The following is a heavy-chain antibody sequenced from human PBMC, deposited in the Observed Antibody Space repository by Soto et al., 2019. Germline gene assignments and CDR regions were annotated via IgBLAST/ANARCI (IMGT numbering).Heavy chain of an antibody. Sequence: ASVKVSCKASGYTFTSYDINWVRQATGQGLEWMGWMNPNSGNTGYAQKFQGRVTMTRNTSISTAYMELSSLRSEDTAVYYCARGKVAVVPADKPRSRPVCCWFDPWRQGTLVTVSS. J-gene: IGHJ5*02. V-gene: IGHV1-8*01. CDR2: MNPNSGNT. CDR1: GYTFTSYD. D-gene: IGHD2-2*01. CDR3: ARGKVAVVPADKPRSRPVCCWFDP.